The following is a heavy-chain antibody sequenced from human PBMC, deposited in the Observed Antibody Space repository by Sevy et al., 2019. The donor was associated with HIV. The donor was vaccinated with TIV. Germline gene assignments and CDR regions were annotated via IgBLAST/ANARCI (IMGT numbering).Heavy chain of an antibody. V-gene: IGHV4-59*01. CDR1: AGSISSYY. J-gene: IGHJ5*02. CDR2: IHDSGNT. Sequence: SETLSLTCTVSAGSISSYYWSWIRQPPGKGLEWIAYIHDSGNTNYNPSLKSRDTISINTSKNQFSLKLSSVTAADTALYYWARAPPVRSGDDSLNWFDPWGQGTLVTVSS. CDR3: ARAPPVRSGDDSLNWFDP. D-gene: IGHD5-12*01.